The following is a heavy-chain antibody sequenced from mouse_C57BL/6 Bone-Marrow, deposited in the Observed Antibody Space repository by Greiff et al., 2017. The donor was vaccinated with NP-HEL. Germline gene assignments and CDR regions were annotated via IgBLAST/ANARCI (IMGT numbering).Heavy chain of an antibody. V-gene: IGHV1-53*01. Sequence: QVQLKQPGTELVKPGASVKLSCKASGYTFTSYWMHWVKQRPGQGLEWIGNINPSNGGTNYNEKFKSKATLTVDKSSSTAYMQLSSLTSEDSAVYYCARMNGNYYHTGWFAYWGQGTLVTVSA. D-gene: IGHD2-1*01. CDR3: ARMNGNYYHTGWFAY. CDR1: GYTFTSYW. J-gene: IGHJ3*01. CDR2: INPSNGGT.